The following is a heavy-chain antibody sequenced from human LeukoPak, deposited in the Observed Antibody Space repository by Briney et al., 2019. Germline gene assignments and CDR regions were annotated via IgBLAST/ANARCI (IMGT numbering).Heavy chain of an antibody. CDR1: GGTFSSYA. Sequence: GSSVTVSCKASGGTFSSYAISWVRQAPGQGLEWMGGIIPIFGTANCAQKFQGRVTITTDESTSTAYMELSSLRSEDTAVYYCARNILGWSFDYWGQGTLVTVSS. CDR3: ARNILGWSFDY. CDR2: IIPIFGTA. J-gene: IGHJ4*02. D-gene: IGHD6-19*01. V-gene: IGHV1-69*05.